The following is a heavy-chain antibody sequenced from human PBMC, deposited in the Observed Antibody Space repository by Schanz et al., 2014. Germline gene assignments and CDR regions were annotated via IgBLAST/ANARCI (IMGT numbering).Heavy chain of an antibody. J-gene: IGHJ4*03. CDR2: ISWNSGSI. V-gene: IGHV3-9*01. Sequence: EVQLVESGGGLVQPGRSLRLSCAASGFPFNEYGMLWVRQAPGKGLEWVSSISWNSGSIDYADSVKGRFTISRDNAKNSLYLQMNSLRAEDTALYYCAKDGIMVQGVIWERYFDSWGEGTTVTVSS. CDR3: AKDGIMVQGVIWERYFDS. CDR1: GFPFNEYG. D-gene: IGHD3-10*01.